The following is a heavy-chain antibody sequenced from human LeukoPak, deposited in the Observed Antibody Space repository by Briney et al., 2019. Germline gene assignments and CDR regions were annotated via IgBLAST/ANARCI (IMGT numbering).Heavy chain of an antibody. CDR3: ARLQLGGPWASNWFDP. J-gene: IGHJ5*02. V-gene: IGHV3-21*01. CDR1: GFTFSSYS. Sequence: GGSLRLSCAASGFTFSSYSMNWVRQAPGKGLEWVSSISSSSSYIYYADSVKGRFTISRDNAKNSLYLQMNSLRAEDTAVYYCARLQLGGPWASNWFDPWGQGTLVTVSS. D-gene: IGHD1-1*01. CDR2: ISSSSSYI.